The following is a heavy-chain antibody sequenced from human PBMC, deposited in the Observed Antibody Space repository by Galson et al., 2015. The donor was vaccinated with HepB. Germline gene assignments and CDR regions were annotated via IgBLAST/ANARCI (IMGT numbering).Heavy chain of an antibody. D-gene: IGHD3-10*01. CDR3: AKGPPWFGTLY. CDR1: GFTFSSYG. V-gene: IGHV3-30*18. Sequence: SLRLSCAASGFTFSSYGMHWVRQAPGKGLEWVAVISYDGSNKYYADTVKGRFTISRDNSKNTLYLQMNSLRAEDTAVYYCAKGPPWFGTLYWGQGTLVTVSS. J-gene: IGHJ4*02. CDR2: ISYDGSNK.